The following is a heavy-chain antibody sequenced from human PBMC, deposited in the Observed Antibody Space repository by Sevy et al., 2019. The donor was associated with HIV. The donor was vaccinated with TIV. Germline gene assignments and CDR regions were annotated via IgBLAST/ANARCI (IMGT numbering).Heavy chain of an antibody. CDR1: GGSISSYY. D-gene: IGHD3-3*01. Sequence: SETLPLTCTVSGGSISSYYWSWIRQPPGKGLEWIGYIYYSGSTNYNPSLKSRVTISVDTSKNQFSLKLSSVTAADTAVYYCARHNKHYDFWSDLNWFDPWGQGTLVTVSS. CDR2: IYYSGST. CDR3: ARHNKHYDFWSDLNWFDP. V-gene: IGHV4-59*08. J-gene: IGHJ5*02.